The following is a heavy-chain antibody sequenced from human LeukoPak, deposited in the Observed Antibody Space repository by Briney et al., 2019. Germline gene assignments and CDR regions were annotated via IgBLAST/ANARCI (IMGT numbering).Heavy chain of an antibody. J-gene: IGHJ3*02. D-gene: IGHD4-17*01. CDR2: ISYIGST. V-gene: IGHV4-59*11. CDR3: ARDLVTVTKGFDI. Sequence: SETLSLTFAVSDDCFSSHYWTRIRQHPGKGLEWIGYISYIGSTNYNPSLKSRVTISIDTSKDQFSLKLTSVTAADTAVYYCARDLVTVTKGFDIWGQGTMVSVSS. CDR1: DDCFSSHY.